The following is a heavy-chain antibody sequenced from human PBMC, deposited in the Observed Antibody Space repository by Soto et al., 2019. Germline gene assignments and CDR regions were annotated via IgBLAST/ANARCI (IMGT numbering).Heavy chain of an antibody. CDR3: ARESEDLTSNFDY. J-gene: IGHJ4*02. CDR2: ISSTTNYI. V-gene: IGHV3-21*06. CDR1: GFTLTRYS. Sequence: GGSLRLSCAASGFTLTRYSMNWVRQAPGKGLEWVSSISSTTNYIYYGDSMKGRSTISRDNAKNSLYLEMNSLRAEDTAVYYCARESEDLTSNFDYWGQGTLVTVSS.